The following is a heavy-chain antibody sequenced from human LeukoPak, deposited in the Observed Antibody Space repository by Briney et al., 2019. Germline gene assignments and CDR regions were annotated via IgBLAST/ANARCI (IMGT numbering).Heavy chain of an antibody. Sequence: SETLSLTCTVSGGPISGSITWGWVRQPPGKGLEWIGNVHYDGRTASNPSLRSRVTMSLDTSTNQFSLKMKSVTATDTALYYCARVVTAAGLDVWGQGILVTIAS. J-gene: IGHJ4*02. CDR2: VHYDGRT. D-gene: IGHD6-25*01. CDR3: ARVVTAAGLDV. CDR1: GGPISGSIT. V-gene: IGHV4-39*07.